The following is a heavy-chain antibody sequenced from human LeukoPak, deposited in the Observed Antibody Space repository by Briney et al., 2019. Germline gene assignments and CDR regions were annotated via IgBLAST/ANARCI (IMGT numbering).Heavy chain of an antibody. D-gene: IGHD3-3*01. Sequence: QTSETLSLTCTVSGASINSGSYYWSWIRQPAGEGLEWIGRIYTSGSTNYNPSLKSRVTISVDTSKNQFSLKLSSVTAADTAVYYCASYDFWSADSTHGWGQGTLVTVSS. CDR2: IYTSGST. V-gene: IGHV4-61*02. CDR1: GASINSGSYY. CDR3: ASYDFWSADSTHG. J-gene: IGHJ4*02.